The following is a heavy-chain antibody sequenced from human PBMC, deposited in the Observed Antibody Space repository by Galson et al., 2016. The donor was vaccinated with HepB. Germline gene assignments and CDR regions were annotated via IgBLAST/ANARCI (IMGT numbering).Heavy chain of an antibody. Sequence: QSGAEVKKPGESLKISCKGFGYSFRSYAITWVRQMPGKGLEWVGIIYPGDSDTRYSPSFQGQVTISADNSITTAYLQWSSLKASDTARYYCARLSPYTYGREFDYWCQGILVTVSS. D-gene: IGHD5-18*01. CDR2: IYPGDSDT. J-gene: IGHJ4*02. CDR1: GYSFRSYA. V-gene: IGHV5-51*01. CDR3: ARLSPYTYGREFDY.